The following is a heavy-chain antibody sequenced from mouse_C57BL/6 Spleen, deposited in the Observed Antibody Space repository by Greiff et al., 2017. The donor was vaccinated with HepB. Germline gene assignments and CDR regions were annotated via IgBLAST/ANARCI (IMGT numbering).Heavy chain of an antibody. J-gene: IGHJ1*03. V-gene: IGHV1-7*01. D-gene: IGHD1-1*01. CDR2: INPSSGYT. CDR3: ARRYYGSSYGWYFDV. CDR1: GYTFTSYW. Sequence: QVQLKESGAELAKPGASVKLSCKASGYTFTSYWMHWVKQRPGQGLEWIGYINPSSGYTKYNQKFKDKATLTADKSSSTAYMQLSSLTYEDSAVYYCARRYYGSSYGWYFDVWGTGTTVTVSS.